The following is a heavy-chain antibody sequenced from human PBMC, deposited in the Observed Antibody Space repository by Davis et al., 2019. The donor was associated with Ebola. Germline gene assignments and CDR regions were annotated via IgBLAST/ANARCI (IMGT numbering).Heavy chain of an antibody. CDR1: GYSFTSYW. Sequence: GSSLKISCTGSGYSFTSYWIGWVRQMPGKGLEWMGIIYPGDSDTRYSPFFQGQVTISADKSISTAYLQWSRLKASDTAMYYCASGDGYNFDAFDIWGQGTMVTVSS. D-gene: IGHD5-24*01. CDR2: IYPGDSDT. V-gene: IGHV5-51*01. J-gene: IGHJ3*02. CDR3: ASGDGYNFDAFDI.